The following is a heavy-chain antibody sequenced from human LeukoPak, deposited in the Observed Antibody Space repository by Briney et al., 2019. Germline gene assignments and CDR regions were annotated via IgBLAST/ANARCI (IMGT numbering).Heavy chain of an antibody. CDR3: ARGRDSWMTPYYFDY. J-gene: IGHJ4*02. V-gene: IGHV3-33*01. D-gene: IGHD2-21*01. CDR2: IWYDGSNK. Sequence: QPGRSLRLSCAASGFTFSSYGMHWVRQAPGKGLEWVAVIWYDGSNKYYADSVQGRFTISRDNSKNTLYLQMNSLRAEDTAVYYCARGRDSWMTPYYFDYWGQGTLVTVSS. CDR1: GFTFSSYG.